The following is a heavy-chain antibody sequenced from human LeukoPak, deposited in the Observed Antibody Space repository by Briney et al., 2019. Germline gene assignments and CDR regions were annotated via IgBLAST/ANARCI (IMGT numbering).Heavy chain of an antibody. Sequence: PGGSLRLSCAAYGFTFIKYSLNWVRQAPGKGLEWVSSISSSGRHIYYADSVKGRFTISRDNAKNSLSLAMDRLIGEDTAVYYCATGYYYDASGNYWDRPFEFWGQGTLVTVSS. D-gene: IGHD3-22*01. CDR3: ATGYYYDASGNYWDRPFEF. J-gene: IGHJ4*02. V-gene: IGHV3-21*01. CDR2: ISSSGRHI. CDR1: GFTFIKYS.